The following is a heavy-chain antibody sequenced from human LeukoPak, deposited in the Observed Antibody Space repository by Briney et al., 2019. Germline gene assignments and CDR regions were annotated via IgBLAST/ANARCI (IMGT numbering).Heavy chain of an antibody. Sequence: GGSLRLSCAASAYTFSSYGMHWVRQAPGKGPEWVAFIRSDASNQYYADSVKGRFTISRDNSKNTLYLQMNSLRAEDTAVYYCARDEEMATTSKSFDYWGQGTLVTVSS. J-gene: IGHJ4*02. CDR2: IRSDASNQ. CDR1: AYTFSSYG. V-gene: IGHV3-30*02. CDR3: ARDEEMATTSKSFDY. D-gene: IGHD5-24*01.